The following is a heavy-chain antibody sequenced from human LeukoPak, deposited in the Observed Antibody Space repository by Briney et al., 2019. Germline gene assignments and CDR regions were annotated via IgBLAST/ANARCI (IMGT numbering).Heavy chain of an antibody. J-gene: IGHJ6*02. Sequence: PSETLSLTCAVYGGSFSGYYWSWIRQPPGKGLEWIGEINHSGSTNYNPSLKSRVTISVDTSKNQFSLKLSSVTTADTAVYNCARATRSGQLERWPYYYYGMDVWGQGTTVTVSS. D-gene: IGHD1-1*01. V-gene: IGHV4-34*01. CDR1: GGSFSGYY. CDR2: INHSGST. CDR3: ARATRSGQLERWPYYYYGMDV.